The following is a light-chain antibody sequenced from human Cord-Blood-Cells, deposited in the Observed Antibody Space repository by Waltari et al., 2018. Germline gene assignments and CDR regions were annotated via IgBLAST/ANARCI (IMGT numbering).Light chain of an antibody. J-gene: IGLJ2*01. CDR3: CSYAGSSTSV. CDR2: EGS. V-gene: IGLV2-23*01. CDR1: SSDVGSHNL. Sequence: QSALTQPASVSGSPGQSTTISCTVTSSDVGSHNLVSWYQQHPAKAPKLMIYEGSKRPSGVSNRFSGSKSGNTASLTISGLQAEDEADYYCCSYAGSSTSVFGGGTKLTVL.